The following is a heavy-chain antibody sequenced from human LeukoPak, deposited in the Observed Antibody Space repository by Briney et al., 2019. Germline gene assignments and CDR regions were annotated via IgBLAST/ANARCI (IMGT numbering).Heavy chain of an antibody. V-gene: IGHV3-23*01. J-gene: IGHJ4*02. CDR1: GFTFSSCA. Sequence: PGGSLRLSCAASGFTFSSCAMSWVRQAPGRGLEWVSAISGSGGSTYYADSVKGRITISRDNSKNTLHLQMNSLRADDTAVYYCAKDPSLITGTSGFDYWGQGTLVTVSS. CDR2: ISGSGGST. D-gene: IGHD1-20*01. CDR3: AKDPSLITGTSGFDY.